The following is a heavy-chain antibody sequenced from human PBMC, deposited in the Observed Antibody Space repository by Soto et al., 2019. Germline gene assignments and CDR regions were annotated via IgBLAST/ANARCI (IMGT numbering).Heavy chain of an antibody. CDR3: ARVAPVLRFLEWSADPYGMDV. D-gene: IGHD3-3*01. CDR1: GYTFTSYG. V-gene: IGHV1-18*04. Sequence: VASVKVSCKASGYTFTSYGISWVRQAPGQGLEWMGWISAYNGNTNYAQKLQGRVTMTTDTSTSTAYMELRSLRSDATAVYYCARVAPVLRFLEWSADPYGMDVWGQGTTVTVSS. CDR2: ISAYNGNT. J-gene: IGHJ6*02.